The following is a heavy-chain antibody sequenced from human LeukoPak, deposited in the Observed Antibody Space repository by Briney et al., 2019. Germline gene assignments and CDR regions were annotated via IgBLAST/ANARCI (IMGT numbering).Heavy chain of an antibody. V-gene: IGHV1-2*02. CDR2: INPNSGGT. J-gene: IGHJ4*02. CDR3: ARGDYDILACWPY. D-gene: IGHD3-9*01. CDR1: GYTFTGYY. Sequence: GASVKVSCKASGYTFTGYYMHWVRQAPGQGLEWMGWINPNSGGTNYAQKFQGRVTMTRDTSINTAYMDLSRLRSDDTAVYYCARGDYDILACWPYWGQGTLVTVSS.